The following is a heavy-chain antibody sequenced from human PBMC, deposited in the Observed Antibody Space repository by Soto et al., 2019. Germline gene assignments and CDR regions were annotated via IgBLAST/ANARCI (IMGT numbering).Heavy chain of an antibody. V-gene: IGHV3-33*01. CDR1: GFTFSSYG. D-gene: IGHD6-19*01. Sequence: QVQLVESGGGVVQPGRSLRLSCAASGFTFSSYGMHWVRQAPGKGLEWVAVIWYDGSNKYYADSVKGRFTISRDNSKNTLYLQMNSLRAEDTAVYYCARDQEPCIAVSGHYFDYWGQGTLVTVSS. CDR2: IWYDGSNK. J-gene: IGHJ4*02. CDR3: ARDQEPCIAVSGHYFDY.